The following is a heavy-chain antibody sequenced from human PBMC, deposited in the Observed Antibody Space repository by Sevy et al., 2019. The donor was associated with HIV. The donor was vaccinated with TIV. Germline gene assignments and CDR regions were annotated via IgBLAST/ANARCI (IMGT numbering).Heavy chain of an antibody. CDR1: GFTFSSYS. CDR2: IKQDGSEK. Sequence: GGSLRLSCAASGFTFSSYSMNWVRQAPGKGLEWVATIKQDGSEKYYVDSVKGRFTISRDNAKNSVYLQMSSLRVEDTAMYFCASDYSWGQGTLVTVSS. J-gene: IGHJ4*02. V-gene: IGHV3-7*01. CDR3: ASDYS.